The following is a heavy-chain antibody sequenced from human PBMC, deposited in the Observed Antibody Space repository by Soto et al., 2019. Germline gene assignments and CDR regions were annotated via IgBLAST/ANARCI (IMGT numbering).Heavy chain of an antibody. J-gene: IGHJ6*02. CDR3: ASVVPAATYYYYYGMDV. D-gene: IGHD2-2*01. Sequence: GASVKVSCKASGYTFTSYDINWVRQATGQGLEWMGWMNPNSGNTGYAQKFQGRVTMTRNTSISTAYMELSSLRSEDTAVYYCASVVPAATYYYYYGMDVWGQGATVTVS. CDR1: GYTFTSYD. CDR2: MNPNSGNT. V-gene: IGHV1-8*01.